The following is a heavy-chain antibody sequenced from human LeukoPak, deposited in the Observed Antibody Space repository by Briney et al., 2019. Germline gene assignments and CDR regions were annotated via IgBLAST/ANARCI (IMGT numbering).Heavy chain of an antibody. V-gene: IGHV1-18*01. CDR1: GYTFTSYG. CDR3: SRDHRNHSYRRERPDY. Sequence: GASVTVSCKASGYTFTSYGISWVRQAPGQGLEWMGWISAYNGNKKYAQKLQGRATMTTHTSTSTAYMELSSLTSDDTAVCYCSRDHRNHSYRRERPDYWGQGTLVTVSS. CDR2: ISAYNGNK. D-gene: IGHD1-14*01. J-gene: IGHJ4*02.